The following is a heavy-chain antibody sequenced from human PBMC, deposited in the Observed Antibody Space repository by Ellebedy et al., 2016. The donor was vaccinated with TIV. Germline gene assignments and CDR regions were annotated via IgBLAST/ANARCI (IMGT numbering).Heavy chain of an antibody. CDR1: GITVSDYF. D-gene: IGHD3-9*01. CDR2: IYSGGGT. Sequence: GGSLRLSCEASGITVSDYFMNWVRQAPGKGLEWVSIIYSGGGTNYTDSVKGRFTISRDDSKNSLYLQMNSLRAEDTAVYYCARDGGLFDWLLYFDYWGQGTLVTVSS. V-gene: IGHV3-66*01. J-gene: IGHJ4*02. CDR3: ARDGGLFDWLLYFDY.